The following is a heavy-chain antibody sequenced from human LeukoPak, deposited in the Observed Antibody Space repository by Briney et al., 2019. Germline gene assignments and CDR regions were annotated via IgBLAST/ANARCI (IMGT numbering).Heavy chain of an antibody. D-gene: IGHD3-22*01. CDR3: ARTYYYDSSGYEGGAFDAFDI. Sequence: GGSLRLSCAASGFTFSDYYMSWIRQAPGKGLEWVSYISSSGSTIYYADSVKGRFTISRDNSKNTLYLQMNSLRAEDTAVYYCARTYYYDSSGYEGGAFDAFDIWGQGTMVTVSS. CDR1: GFTFSDYY. J-gene: IGHJ3*02. V-gene: IGHV3-11*01. CDR2: ISSSGSTI.